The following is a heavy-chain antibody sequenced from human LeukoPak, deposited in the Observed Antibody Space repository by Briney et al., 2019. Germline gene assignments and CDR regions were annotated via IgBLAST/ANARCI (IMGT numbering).Heavy chain of an antibody. Sequence: PSETLSLTCTVSGGSISTYYWSWIRQPPGKGLEWIGYISYSGSTNYNPSLKSRVTISLDTSKNQFALKLSSVTAADTAVYYCARSIIGARSKFDYWGQGTLVTVSS. D-gene: IGHD3-3*01. CDR1: GGSISTYY. CDR3: ARSIIGARSKFDY. V-gene: IGHV4-59*08. CDR2: ISYSGST. J-gene: IGHJ4*02.